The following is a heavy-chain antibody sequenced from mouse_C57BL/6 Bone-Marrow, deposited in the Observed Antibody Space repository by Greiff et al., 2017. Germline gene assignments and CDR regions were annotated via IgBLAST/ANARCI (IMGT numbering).Heavy chain of an antibody. Sequence: VQLQQSGPELVKPGASVKMSCTASGYTFTDYNMHWVKQSHGKSLVWIGYINPNNGGTSYNQKFKGPATLTVNKYSSTAYMELRSLTSEDSAVDYCAGYWYFDVWGTGTTVTVSS. V-gene: IGHV1-22*01. CDR2: INPNNGGT. CDR1: GYTFTDYN. CDR3: AGYWYFDV. J-gene: IGHJ1*03.